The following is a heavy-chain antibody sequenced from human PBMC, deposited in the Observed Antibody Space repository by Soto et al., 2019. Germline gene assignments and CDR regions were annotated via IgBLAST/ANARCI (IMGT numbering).Heavy chain of an antibody. Sequence: QVQLVQSGAEVKKPGSSVKVSCKASGGTFSPYTINWVRQAPGQGLEWMGRIIPFHGVTNYAQKFQARVTITADKATSTAHMELSGLRFEDTAMYYCTRDWEITVSTWSFGGFWGRGTLVTVSS. CDR3: TRDWEITVSTWSFGGF. CDR2: IIPFHGVT. J-gene: IGHJ4*02. D-gene: IGHD3-10*01. CDR1: GGTFSPYT. V-gene: IGHV1-69*08.